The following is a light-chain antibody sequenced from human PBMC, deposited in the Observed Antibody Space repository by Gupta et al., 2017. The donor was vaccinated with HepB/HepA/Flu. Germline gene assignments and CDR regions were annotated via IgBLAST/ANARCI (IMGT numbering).Light chain of an antibody. CDR1: TGAVTSGHY. V-gene: IGLV7-46*01. CDR3: WLSYDGGRSWV. CDR2: DIT. J-gene: IGLJ3*02. Sequence: QAVVTQEPSLTVSPGGTVTLTCGSSTGAVTSGHYPYWFQQKPGQAPRTLIYDITYKDSWTPARFSGSLLGGKGALTLSGAQPEDEAEYYCWLSYDGGRSWVFGGGTKLTVL.